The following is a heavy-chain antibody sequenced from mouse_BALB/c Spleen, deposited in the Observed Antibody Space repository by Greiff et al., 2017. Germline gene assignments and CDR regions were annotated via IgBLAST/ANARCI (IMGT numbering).Heavy chain of an antibody. Sequence: DVKLVESGGGLVKPGGSLKLSCAASGFTFSSYTMSWVRQTPEKRLEWVATISSGGSYTYYPDSVKGRFTISRDNAKNTLYLQMSSLKSEDTAMYYCTRGGKGAYWGQGTLVTVSA. CDR3: TRGGKGAY. CDR2: ISSGGSYT. J-gene: IGHJ3*01. CDR1: GFTFSSYT. V-gene: IGHV5-6-4*01.